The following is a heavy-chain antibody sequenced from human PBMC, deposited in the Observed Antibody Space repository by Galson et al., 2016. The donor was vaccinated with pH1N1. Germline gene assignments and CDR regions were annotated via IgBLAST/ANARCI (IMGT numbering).Heavy chain of an antibody. Sequence: SETLSLTYAVSGASFNRYFWSWLRQSPVKGLEWIGEINHAETANYNPSLKSRVRISVDASKKQLTLTLDSVTAADTAIYYCARGSILFRFGSETSYQAIHYFEFWGRGTPVAVSS. CDR2: INHAETA. J-gene: IGHJ2*01. CDR1: GASFNRYF. V-gene: IGHV4-34*01. D-gene: IGHD2-2*01. CDR3: ARGSILFRFGSETSYQAIHYFEF.